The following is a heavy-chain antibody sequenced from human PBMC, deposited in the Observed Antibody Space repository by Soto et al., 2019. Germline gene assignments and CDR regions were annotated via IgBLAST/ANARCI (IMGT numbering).Heavy chain of an antibody. J-gene: IGHJ6*02. Sequence: QVQLQESGPGLVKPSQTLSLTCTVSGGSISSGGYYWSWIRQHPGKGQEWIGYIYYSGSTYYNPSLKSRVTISVDTSKNQFSLKLSSVTAADTAVYYCARVGTVTTVYYGMDVWGQGTTVTVSS. V-gene: IGHV4-31*03. D-gene: IGHD4-17*01. CDR2: IYYSGST. CDR3: ARVGTVTTVYYGMDV. CDR1: GGSISSGGYY.